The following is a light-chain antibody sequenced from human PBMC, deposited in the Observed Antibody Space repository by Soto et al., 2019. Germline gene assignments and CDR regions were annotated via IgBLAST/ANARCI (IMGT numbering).Light chain of an antibody. CDR3: QQYGSSPRT. Sequence: EIVWTQSPGTLSLSPGERATLSFRASQSFSSSYLALYQQKPGQAPRLLIYGASSRATGIPDRFSGSGSGTDFTITISRLEPEDFAVYYCQQYGSSPRTFGHGTKVDIK. CDR1: QSFSSSY. J-gene: IGKJ1*01. V-gene: IGKV3-20*01. CDR2: GAS.